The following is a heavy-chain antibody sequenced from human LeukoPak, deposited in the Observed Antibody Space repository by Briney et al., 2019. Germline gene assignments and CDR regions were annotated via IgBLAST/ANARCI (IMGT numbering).Heavy chain of an antibody. CDR3: ARVRTYYDFWSGYSKLDY. D-gene: IGHD3-3*01. J-gene: IGHJ4*02. CDR2: ISAYNGNT. V-gene: IGHV1-18*01. Sequence: ASVKVSCKASGCTFTSYGISWVRQAPGQGLEWMGWISAYNGNTNYAQKLQGRVTMTTDTSTSTAYMELRSLRSDDTAVYYCARVRTYYDFWSGYSKLDYWGQGTLVTVSS. CDR1: GCTFTSYG.